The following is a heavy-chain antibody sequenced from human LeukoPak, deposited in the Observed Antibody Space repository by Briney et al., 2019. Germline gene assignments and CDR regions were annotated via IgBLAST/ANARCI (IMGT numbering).Heavy chain of an antibody. J-gene: IGHJ3*02. CDR1: GGSISSGDYY. CDR2: IYYSGST. Sequence: SETLSLTCTVSGGSISSGDYYWSWIRQPPGKGLEWIGYIYYSGSTYYNPSLKSRVTISVDTSKNQFSLKLSSVTAADTAVYYCARALLVMGVTGAFDIXGQGTMVTVSS. CDR3: ARALLVMGVTGAFDI. D-gene: IGHD2-15*01. V-gene: IGHV4-30-4*01.